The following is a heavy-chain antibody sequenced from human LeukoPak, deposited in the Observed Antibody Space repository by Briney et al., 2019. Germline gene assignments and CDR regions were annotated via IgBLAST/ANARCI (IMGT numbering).Heavy chain of an antibody. D-gene: IGHD3-22*01. CDR1: GYTFTSYG. Sequence: ASVKVSCKASGYTFTSYGISWVRQAPGQGLEWMGWISAYNGNTNYAQKVQGRVTMTTDTSTSTAYMELRSLRYDDTAVYYCARDYYDSSGYYRGGDYFDYWGQGTLVTVSS. CDR2: ISAYNGNT. CDR3: ARDYYDSSGYYRGGDYFDY. J-gene: IGHJ4*02. V-gene: IGHV1-18*01.